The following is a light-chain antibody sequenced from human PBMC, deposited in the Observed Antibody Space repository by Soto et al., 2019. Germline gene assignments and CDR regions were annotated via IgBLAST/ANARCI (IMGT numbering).Light chain of an antibody. V-gene: IGKV4-1*01. Sequence: DIVMTQSPDSLAVSLGERATINCKSSQSVLYSFNNKNYLAWCQQKPGQPPKVLIYWASTRESGVPDRFSGSGSGTDFTLTISSLQAEDVAVYYCQQYYGNPPTFGPGTKVDIK. J-gene: IGKJ3*01. CDR3: QQYYGNPPT. CDR2: WAS. CDR1: QSVLYSFNNKNY.